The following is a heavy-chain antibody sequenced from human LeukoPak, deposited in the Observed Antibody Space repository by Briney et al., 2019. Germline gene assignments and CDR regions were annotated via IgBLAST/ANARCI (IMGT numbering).Heavy chain of an antibody. CDR3: ARAAYSSTWYSRYFDL. D-gene: IGHD6-13*01. V-gene: IGHV3-23*01. CDR1: GFTFSSYW. CDR2: ISGSGGST. Sequence: PGGSLRLSCAASGFTFSSYWMSWVHQAPGKGLEWVSAISGSGGSTYYADSVKGRFTISRENAKNSLYLQMNSLRAGDTAVYYCARAAYSSTWYSRYFDLWGRGTLVTVSS. J-gene: IGHJ2*01.